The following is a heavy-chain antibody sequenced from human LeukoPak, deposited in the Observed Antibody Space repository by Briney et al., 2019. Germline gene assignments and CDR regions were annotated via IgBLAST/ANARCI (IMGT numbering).Heavy chain of an antibody. V-gene: IGHV3-21*01. D-gene: IGHD3-16*01. CDR3: ARDRGDLDYFDY. Sequence: GESLRLSCAASGFTFSSYSMNWVRQAPGKGLEWVSSISSSSSYIYYADSVKGRFTISRDNAKNSLYLQMNSLRAEDTAVYYCARDRGDLDYFDYWGQGTLVTVSS. CDR1: GFTFSSYS. CDR2: ISSSSSYI. J-gene: IGHJ4*02.